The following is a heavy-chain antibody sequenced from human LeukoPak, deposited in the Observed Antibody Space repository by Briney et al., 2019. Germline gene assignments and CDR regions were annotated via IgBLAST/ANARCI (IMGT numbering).Heavy chain of an antibody. CDR3: AREEQELVRDYYYYMDV. D-gene: IGHD6-13*01. V-gene: IGHV3-30*01. CDR2: ISYDGSHT. Sequence: PGRSLRLSCAASGFIFSNFAMHWVRQAPGKGLEWVALISYDGSHTYYADSMNGRFTISRDNSRNVLYLQMTSLSGDDSAVYYCAREEQELVRDYYYYMDVWGKGTTVTVSS. J-gene: IGHJ6*03. CDR1: GFIFSNFA.